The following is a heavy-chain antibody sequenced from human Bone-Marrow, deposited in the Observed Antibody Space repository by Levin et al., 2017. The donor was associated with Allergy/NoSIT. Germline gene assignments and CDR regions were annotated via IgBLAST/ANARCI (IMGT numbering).Heavy chain of an antibody. CDR2: ITASDSSA. CDR1: GFTFSVYG. J-gene: IGHJ1*01. Sequence: ASVKVSCAASGFTFSVYGMNWVRQAPGKGLEWVSYITASDSSALYADSVKGRFTISRDNAKNSVYLQMNSLGDEDTAVYYCARGGSGGWSDQFFRNWGQGTLVTVSS. V-gene: IGHV3-48*02. CDR3: ARGGSGGWSDQFFRN. D-gene: IGHD6-19*01.